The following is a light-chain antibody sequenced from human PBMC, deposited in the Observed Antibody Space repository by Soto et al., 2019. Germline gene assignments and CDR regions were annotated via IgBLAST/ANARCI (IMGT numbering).Light chain of an antibody. CDR1: QSISDT. CDR3: QQYNNWPWT. V-gene: IGKV3-15*01. Sequence: VMTASPATRSVSTGGRATLSCRASQSISDTLAWYQQKSGQAPRLLIYGASTRAPGFPARFSGSGSGTDFTLTISSLQSEDFAVYYCQQYNNWPWTFGQGTKVDIK. CDR2: GAS. J-gene: IGKJ1*01.